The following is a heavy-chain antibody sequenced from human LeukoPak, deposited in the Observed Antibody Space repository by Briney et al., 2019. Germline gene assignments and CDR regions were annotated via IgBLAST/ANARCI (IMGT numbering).Heavy chain of an antibody. CDR3: ARDRYGSGSYHNYYYYGMDV. D-gene: IGHD3-10*01. Sequence: SQTLSLTCAISGDSVSSNSAAWNWLRQSPSRGLEWLGRTYYRSKWYNDYAVSVKSRITINPDTSKNQFSLQLNSVTPEDTAVYYCARDRYGSGSYHNYYYYGMDVWGQGTTVTVSS. CDR1: GDSVSSNSAA. V-gene: IGHV6-1*01. J-gene: IGHJ6*02. CDR2: TYYRSKWYN.